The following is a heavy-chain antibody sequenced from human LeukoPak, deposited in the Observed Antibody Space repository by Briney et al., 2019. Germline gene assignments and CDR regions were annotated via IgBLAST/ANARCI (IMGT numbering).Heavy chain of an antibody. CDR2: IWYDGTNK. V-gene: IGHV3-33*01. J-gene: IGHJ4*02. CDR3: ARDDAGSYYVIDY. D-gene: IGHD3-10*02. CDR1: GFTFSSYG. Sequence: GSLRLSCAASGFTFSSYGMHWVRQAPGKGLEWVAVIWYDGTNKYYADSVKGRFTISRDTSKNTLDLLMNSLRGEETAVYYCARDDAGSYYVIDYWGQGTLVTVSS.